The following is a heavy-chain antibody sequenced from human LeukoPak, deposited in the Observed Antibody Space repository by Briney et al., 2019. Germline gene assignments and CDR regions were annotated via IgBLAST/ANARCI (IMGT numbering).Heavy chain of an antibody. Sequence: PSETLSLTSTVSGGSICGFYWSCIRPPPGKGLGWMGYIYYSGSTNYNPSLTSRATIPVDTSTTQFYLELSCVTAAHTAVSYSARDRPVSGAVPTASQYYFDIWGQGTPVTVS. CDR2: IYYSGST. J-gene: IGHJ4*02. CDR1: GGSICGFY. CDR3: ARDRPVSGAVPTASQYYFDI. D-gene: IGHD2-2*01. V-gene: IGHV4-59*01.